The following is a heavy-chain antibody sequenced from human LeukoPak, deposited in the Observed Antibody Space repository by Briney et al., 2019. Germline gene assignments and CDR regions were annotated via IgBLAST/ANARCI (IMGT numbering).Heavy chain of an antibody. D-gene: IGHD3-10*01. V-gene: IGHV1-69*13. CDR2: IIPIFGTA. CDR1: GYTFTSYG. CDR3: ARSEYYYGSGSKRHKGGWFDP. J-gene: IGHJ5*02. Sequence: SVKVSCKASGYTFTSYGISWVRQAPGQGLEWMGGIIPIFGTANYAQKLQGRVTITADESTSTAYMELSSLRSEDTAVYYCARSEYYYGSGSKRHKGGWFDPWGQGTLVTVSS.